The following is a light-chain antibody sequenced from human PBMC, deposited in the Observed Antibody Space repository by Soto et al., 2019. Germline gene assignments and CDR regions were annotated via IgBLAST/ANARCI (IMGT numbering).Light chain of an antibody. CDR2: KDS. CDR1: GLPRKY. CDR3: LSVDSGRTTSYRV. J-gene: IGLJ3*02. Sequence: SYELTQPPSVSVSLGQMARITCSGEGLPRKYAYWYQQKPGQPPVLVIHKDSERPSGIPERFSGSSSGTIATLTITGVQAEDEADYYCLSVDSGRTTSYRVFGGGTKLTVL. V-gene: IGLV3-16*01.